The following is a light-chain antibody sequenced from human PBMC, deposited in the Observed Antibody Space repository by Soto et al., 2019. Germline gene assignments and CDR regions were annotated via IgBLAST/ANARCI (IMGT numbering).Light chain of an antibody. CDR2: AAS. J-gene: IGKJ4*01. V-gene: IGKV1-39*01. CDR1: QSISSY. CDR3: QRSFRTPLT. Sequence: DIQMTQSPSSLSASVGDRVTITCRASQSISSYLNWYQQKPGKAPKLLIYAASSLQSGVPSRFSGSGSGTDFTLTISSLQPEDFATYYCQRSFRTPLTFGGVTKVEIK.